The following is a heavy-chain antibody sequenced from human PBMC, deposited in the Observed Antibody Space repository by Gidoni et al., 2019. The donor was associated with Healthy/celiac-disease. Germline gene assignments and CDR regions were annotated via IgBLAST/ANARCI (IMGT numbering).Heavy chain of an antibody. Sequence: EVQLVESGGGLVQPGWSLRLSCAASGFTFSIDSMNWVRQAPGKGLEWVSYISSSSSTIYYADSVKGRFNISRDNAKNSLYLQMNSLRAEETAVYYCARWGFGELLSGNFFDYWGQGTLVTVSS. CDR1: GFTFSIDS. D-gene: IGHD3-10*01. J-gene: IGHJ4*02. CDR3: ARWGFGELLSGNFFDY. CDR2: ISSSSSTI. V-gene: IGHV3-48*01.